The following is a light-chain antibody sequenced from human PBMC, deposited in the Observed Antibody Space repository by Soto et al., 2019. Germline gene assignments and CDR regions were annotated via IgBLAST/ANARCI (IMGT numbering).Light chain of an antibody. V-gene: IGLV2-14*01. Sequence: QSALTQPASVSGAPGQSITVSCTGTSSDVGGYNYVSWYQQYPGKVPRLMIYDVTNRPSGVSNRFSGSKSGNTASLTISGLQAEDEADYYCSSYRRGSTYVFGTGTKVTV. CDR3: SSYRRGSTYV. CDR2: DVT. J-gene: IGLJ1*01. CDR1: SSDVGGYNY.